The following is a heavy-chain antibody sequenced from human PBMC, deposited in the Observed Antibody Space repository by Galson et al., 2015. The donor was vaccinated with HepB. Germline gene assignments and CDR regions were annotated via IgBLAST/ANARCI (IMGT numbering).Heavy chain of an antibody. CDR1: GGIFSKYA. Sequence: SVKVSCKASGGIFSKYAINWVRQAPGQGLEWMGGIIPMFPTANYAQTFQDRVTITADASAGTAYMELRSLRSEDTAVYYCARGGLKRGYNYEPLDFWGQGTLVTVSS. CDR2: IIPMFPTA. J-gene: IGHJ4*02. CDR3: ARGGLKRGYNYEPLDF. V-gene: IGHV1-69*13. D-gene: IGHD5-18*01.